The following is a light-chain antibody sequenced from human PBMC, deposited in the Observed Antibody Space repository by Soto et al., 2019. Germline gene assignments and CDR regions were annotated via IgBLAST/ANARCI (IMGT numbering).Light chain of an antibody. Sequence: QSVLTQPASVSGSPGQSVTISCTGTSSDVGGYDYVSWYQQHPGKAPKFMIYEVTNRPSGVSHRFSGSKSGNTASLTISGLQAEDEADYYCSSYTTTSPYVFGTGTKFTVL. J-gene: IGLJ1*01. CDR2: EVT. CDR1: SSDVGGYDY. V-gene: IGLV2-14*01. CDR3: SSYTTTSPYV.